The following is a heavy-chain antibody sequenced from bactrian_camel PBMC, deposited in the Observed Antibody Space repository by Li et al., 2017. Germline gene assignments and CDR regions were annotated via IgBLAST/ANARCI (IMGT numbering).Heavy chain of an antibody. CDR3: ARDCLDELPYAEV. CDR2: IDSVGSHT. Sequence: HVQLVESGGNSVQAGGSLRLSCTASGHTANTRCWGWFRQAPGKEREEVARIDSVGSHTYAASIEGRFTISRDSAKNSLYLQMNDLKPEDTATYYCARDCLDELPYAEVWGQGTQVTVS. CDR1: GHTANTRC. D-gene: IGHD1*01. V-gene: IGHV3S5*01. J-gene: IGHJ4*01.